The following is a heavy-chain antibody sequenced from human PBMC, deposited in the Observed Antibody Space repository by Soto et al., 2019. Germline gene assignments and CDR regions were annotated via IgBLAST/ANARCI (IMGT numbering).Heavy chain of an antibody. D-gene: IGHD3-22*01. J-gene: IGHJ4*02. V-gene: IGHV4-30-4*08. Sequence: SETLSLTCSVSGDSISNLDYFWAWIRQPPGQALEYIGYIYKSATTYYNPSFESRVAISVDTSKSQFSLKLSSVTAADTAVYYCASLWHYYDSSGYSVDYWGQGTLVTVSS. CDR2: IYKSATT. CDR3: ASLWHYYDSSGYSVDY. CDR1: GDSISNLDYF.